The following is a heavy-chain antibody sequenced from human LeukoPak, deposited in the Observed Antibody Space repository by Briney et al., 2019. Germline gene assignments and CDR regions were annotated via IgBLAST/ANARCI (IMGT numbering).Heavy chain of an antibody. CDR2: INTNTGNP. CDR3: ARESHGSGSYPPTDY. Sequence: ASVKVSCKATGYTFTSYAMNWVRQAPGQGLEWMGWINTNTGNPTYAQGFTGRFVFSLDTSVSTAYLQISSLKAEDTAVYYCARESHGSGSYPPTDYWGQGTPVTVSS. J-gene: IGHJ4*02. D-gene: IGHD3-10*01. CDR1: GYTFTSYA. V-gene: IGHV7-4-1*02.